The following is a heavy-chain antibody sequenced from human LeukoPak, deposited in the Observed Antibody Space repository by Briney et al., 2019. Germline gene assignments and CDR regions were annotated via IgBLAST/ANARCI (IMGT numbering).Heavy chain of an antibody. Sequence: GSLRLSCAASGSTFNSYAMIWVRQAPGKGLEWVSTVSGSGDSTYYADSVKGRFTISRDNSKKTLYLQMNSLRAEDTAVYFCAKDKIVGDGRWDFDYWGQGTLVTVSS. D-gene: IGHD3-10*01. V-gene: IGHV3-23*01. CDR1: GSTFNSYA. J-gene: IGHJ4*02. CDR3: AKDKIVGDGRWDFDY. CDR2: VSGSGDST.